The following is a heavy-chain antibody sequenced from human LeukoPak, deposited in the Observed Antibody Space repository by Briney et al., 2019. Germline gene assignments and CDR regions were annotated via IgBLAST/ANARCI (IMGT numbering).Heavy chain of an antibody. V-gene: IGHV3-23*01. CDR1: GFTFSSYA. CDR2: ISDSGDST. CDR3: AKKMTITGWLYYFDY. J-gene: IGHJ4*02. Sequence: GGSLKLSCAVSGFTFSSYAMSWVRQAPGRGLEWVSAISDSGDSTYYADSVKGRFTVSRDNSKNTLYLQMNSLRAEDTAVYYCAKKMTITGWLYYFDYWGQGTLVTVSS. D-gene: IGHD5-24*01.